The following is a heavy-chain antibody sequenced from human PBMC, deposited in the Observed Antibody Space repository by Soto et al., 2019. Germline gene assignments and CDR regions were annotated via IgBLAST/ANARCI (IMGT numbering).Heavy chain of an antibody. Sequence: GGSLSLSCAASGFTFRNYGMHWVRQAPGKGLEWVAVIWYDGSNEYYADSVKGRFTISRDNSKNTVYLQMNSLRDEDTAVYFCARDRTNYGDYWGQGTLVTVSS. CDR1: GFTFRNYG. CDR3: ARDRTNYGDY. D-gene: IGHD3-16*01. V-gene: IGHV3-33*01. CDR2: IWYDGSNE. J-gene: IGHJ4*02.